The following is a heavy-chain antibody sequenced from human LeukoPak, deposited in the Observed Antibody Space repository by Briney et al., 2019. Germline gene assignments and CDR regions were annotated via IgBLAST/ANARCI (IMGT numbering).Heavy chain of an antibody. D-gene: IGHD6-6*01. CDR2: ISNDGPKQ. CDR3: AKDSEYSSSSEDY. J-gene: IGHJ4*02. V-gene: IGHV3-30-3*01. Sequence: GGSLRLSCAASGFAFRSYAMHWVRQAPGKGLEWVALISNDGPKQYYADSVKGRFTISRDNSKTTMYLEMNSLREEDTALYYCAKDSEYSSSSEDYWGQGTLVTVSS. CDR1: GFAFRSYA.